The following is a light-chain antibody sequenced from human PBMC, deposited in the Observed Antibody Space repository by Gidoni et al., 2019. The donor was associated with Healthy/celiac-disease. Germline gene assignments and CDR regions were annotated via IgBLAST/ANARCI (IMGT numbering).Light chain of an antibody. V-gene: IGKV2D-29*01. J-gene: IGKJ2*01. CDR3: MQSIQFPYT. CDR1: QSLLHSDGKTY. Sequence: DIVMTQTPLSLSVTPGQSASISCKFSQSLLHSDGKTYLYWYLQRPGRPPQLLIYEVFNRFSGVPDRFRASGSGTEFTLKISRVEAEDVGVYYCMQSIQFPYTFGQGTKLEIK. CDR2: EVF.